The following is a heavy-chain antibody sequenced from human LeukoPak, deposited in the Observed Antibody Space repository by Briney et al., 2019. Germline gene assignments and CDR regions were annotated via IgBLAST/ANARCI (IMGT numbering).Heavy chain of an antibody. CDR2: IYSGGST. Sequence: GGSLRLSCAASGFTVSSNYMSWVRQAPGKGLEWVSVIYSGGSTYYADSVKGRFTISRDNSKNTLYLQMNSLRAEDTAVYYCARGSYCDFWSGPTDGMDVWGQGTTVTVSS. CDR3: ARGSYCDFWSGPTDGMDV. CDR1: GFTVSSNY. V-gene: IGHV3-53*01. J-gene: IGHJ6*02. D-gene: IGHD3-3*01.